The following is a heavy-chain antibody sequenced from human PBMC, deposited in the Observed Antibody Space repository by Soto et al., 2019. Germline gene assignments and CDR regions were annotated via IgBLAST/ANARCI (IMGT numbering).Heavy chain of an antibody. J-gene: IGHJ4*02. Sequence: QVQLVQSGAEVKKPGASVKVSCKASGYTFTSYGISWVRQAPGQGLEWMGWISAYNGNTNYAQKLQGRVTMTTDTAKSPAYMELRSLRSDDTAGYYCARDRAGLRGGLVITKYFDYWGQGTLVTVSS. CDR1: GYTFTSYG. CDR3: ARDRAGLRGGLVITKYFDY. V-gene: IGHV1-18*01. CDR2: ISAYNGNT. D-gene: IGHD3-22*01.